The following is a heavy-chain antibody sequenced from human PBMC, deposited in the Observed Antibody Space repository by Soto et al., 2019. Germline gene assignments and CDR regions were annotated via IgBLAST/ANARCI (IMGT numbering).Heavy chain of an antibody. CDR1: SGSFSGYY. V-gene: IGHV4-34*01. D-gene: IGHD6-6*01. CDR3: ARAPKVSGSSQTRPDF. CDR2: ISQSGNP. J-gene: IGHJ4*02. Sequence: QVQLHQWGAGLLKPSETLSLVCSIYSGSFSGYYWSWIRQPPGKGLEWIGEISQSGNPNYSPSLKSRVSISIDTSKKQFSLNLASVSAADTAVYYCARAPKVSGSSQTRPDFWGQGTLVTVSS.